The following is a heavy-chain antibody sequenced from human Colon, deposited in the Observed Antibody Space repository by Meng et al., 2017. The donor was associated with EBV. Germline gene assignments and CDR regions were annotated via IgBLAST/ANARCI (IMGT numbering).Heavy chain of an antibody. CDR2: IYYSGST. Sequence: VQLQESGPGLVKPSQTLSLPCTVSGGSVSIGGYYWTWIRQHPGKGLEWFGHIYYSGSTFYNPSLKRRVIISIDTSKNQFSLNLRSVTAADTAVYYCARVSSGWDYFDYWGQGTLVTVSS. J-gene: IGHJ4*02. D-gene: IGHD6-19*01. CDR1: GGSVSIGGYY. V-gene: IGHV4-31*03. CDR3: ARVSSGWDYFDY.